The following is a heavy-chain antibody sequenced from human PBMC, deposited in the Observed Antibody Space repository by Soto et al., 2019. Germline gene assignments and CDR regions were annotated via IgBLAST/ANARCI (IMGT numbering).Heavy chain of an antibody. J-gene: IGHJ4*02. Sequence: QVQLVESGGGVVQPGRSLRLSCAASGFTFSRHTMHWVRQAPGKGLEWVAAISDDGSTTYYADSVKGRFTISRDNSKNSMNLQMNRLSSEDAAVTPCAREVYYDFWSGFNTPPYYFDDWGQGTLVTVSS. CDR2: ISDDGSTT. CDR1: GFTFSRHT. V-gene: IGHV3-30-3*01. D-gene: IGHD3-3*01. CDR3: AREVYYDFWSGFNTPPYYFDD.